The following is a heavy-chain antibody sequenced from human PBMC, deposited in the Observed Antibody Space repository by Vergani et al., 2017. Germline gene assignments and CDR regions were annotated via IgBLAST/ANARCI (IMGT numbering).Heavy chain of an antibody. CDR1: GDSVISTDFH. V-gene: IGHV4-39*01. J-gene: IGHJ4*02. CDR2: MAYSGST. CDR3: ASKRGACRAAYCHSYDF. D-gene: IGHD2-15*01. Sequence: QVQLHESGPGLVKPSETLSLICTVSGDSVISTDFHCGWFRQPPGKGLEWIGSMAYSGSTSYNPSLESRISLSFETPKNQFSLVLTSVTAADTAVYYCASKRGACRAAYCHSYDFWGPGTLVGVSS.